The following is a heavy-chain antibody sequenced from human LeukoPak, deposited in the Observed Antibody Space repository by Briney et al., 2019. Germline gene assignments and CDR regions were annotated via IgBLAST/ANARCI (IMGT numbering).Heavy chain of an antibody. D-gene: IGHD1-14*01. J-gene: IGHJ4*02. Sequence: TVGSLRLSCAASGFTISSSWMHWLRQAPGKGLVWLSRINGDGSSTSYADSVKGRFTISRDNAKNTLYLQVNSLRAEDTAVYYCAKNEGTKYGCFDQWGQGTLVTVSS. CDR3: AKNEGTKYGCFDQ. CDR2: INGDGSST. V-gene: IGHV3-74*01. CDR1: GFTISSSW.